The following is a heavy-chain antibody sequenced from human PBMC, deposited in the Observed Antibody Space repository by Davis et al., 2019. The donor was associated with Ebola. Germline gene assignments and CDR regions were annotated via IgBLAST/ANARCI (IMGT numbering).Heavy chain of an antibody. Sequence: MPSETLSLTCTVSGGSISPYYWSWIRQPPGKGLEWIGYIYYSGSTKYNLSLKGRVAISVDTSKNQFSLKLRSVTAADTAVYYCARSYGAAPFDYWGQGTLVTVSS. CDR1: GGSISPYY. D-gene: IGHD4/OR15-4a*01. J-gene: IGHJ4*02. V-gene: IGHV4-59*08. CDR3: ARSYGAAPFDY. CDR2: IYYSGST.